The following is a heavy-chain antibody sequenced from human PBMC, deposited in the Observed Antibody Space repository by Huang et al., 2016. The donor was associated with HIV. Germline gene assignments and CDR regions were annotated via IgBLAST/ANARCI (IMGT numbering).Heavy chain of an antibody. CDR2: IGSKAFGGTT. D-gene: IGHD6-19*01. CDR1: GFSFRNYG. J-gene: IGHJ4*02. Sequence: EVQLVESGGALVQPGRSLRLSCTASGFSFRNYGVGWFRQAPGKGLEWVGVIGSKAFGGTTEYAASVKGRFTVSRDDSKTIAYLQMSSLKTEDTAIYYCSTVGGGIDYSGYSSASYATGGYWGQGALVTVSS. CDR3: STVGGGIDYSGYSSASYATGGY. V-gene: IGHV3-49*03.